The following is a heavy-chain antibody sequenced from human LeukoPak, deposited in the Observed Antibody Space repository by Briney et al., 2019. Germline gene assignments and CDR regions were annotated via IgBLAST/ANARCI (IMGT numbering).Heavy chain of an antibody. J-gene: IGHJ4*02. CDR3: ARGFPPRRQYDSSGYYSYYFDY. CDR1: GYTFTSYG. CDR2: ISAYNGNT. D-gene: IGHD3-22*01. V-gene: IGHV1-18*01. Sequence: ASVKVSCKTSGYTFTSYGISWVRQAPGQGLEWMGWISAYNGNTHSAQKLQGRVTMTTDASTSTAYMELRSLRSDDTAVYYCARGFPPRRQYDSSGYYSYYFDYWGQGTLVTVSS.